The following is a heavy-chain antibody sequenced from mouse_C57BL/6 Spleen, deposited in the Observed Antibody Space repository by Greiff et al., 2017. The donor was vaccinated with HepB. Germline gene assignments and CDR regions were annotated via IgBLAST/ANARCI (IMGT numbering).Heavy chain of an antibody. D-gene: IGHD2-1*01. CDR1: GYTFTDYY. J-gene: IGHJ2*01. Sequence: VQRVESGAELVRPGASVKLSCKASGYTFTDYYINWVKQRPGQGLEWIARIYPGSGNTYYNEKFKGKATLTAEKSSSTAYMQLSSLTSEDSAVYFCAMNYGNYVHFDYWGQGTTLTVSS. CDR2: IYPGSGNT. CDR3: AMNYGNYVHFDY. V-gene: IGHV1-76*01.